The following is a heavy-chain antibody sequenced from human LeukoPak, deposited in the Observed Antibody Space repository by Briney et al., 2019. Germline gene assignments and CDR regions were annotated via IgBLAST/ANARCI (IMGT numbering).Heavy chain of an antibody. CDR2: IYYSGST. Sequence: SETLSLTCAVSGGSISSGGYSWSWIRQPPGKGLEWIGYIYYSGSTYYNPSLKSRVTISVDTSKNQFSLKLSSVTAADTAVYYCARQDIVVVPAAGGPDGDAFDIWGQGTMVTVSS. V-gene: IGHV4-30-4*07. CDR1: GGSISSGGYS. CDR3: ARQDIVVVPAAGGPDGDAFDI. J-gene: IGHJ3*02. D-gene: IGHD2-2*01.